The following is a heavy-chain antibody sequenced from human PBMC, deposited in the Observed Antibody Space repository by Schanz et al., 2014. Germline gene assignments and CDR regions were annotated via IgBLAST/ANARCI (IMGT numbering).Heavy chain of an antibody. CDR2: ISGSGGST. CDR3: AKDPSHGGYDDYLDY. D-gene: IGHD3-22*01. J-gene: IGHJ4*02. V-gene: IGHV3-23*01. Sequence: EGQLLESGGGLVQPGGSLRLSCAASGFTFSTYAMSWVRQAPGKGLEWVSAISGSGGSTYYADSVKGRFTISRDNSKNTLYLQMNSLRAEDTAVYYCAKDPSHGGYDDYLDYWGQGTLVTVSS. CDR1: GFTFSTYA.